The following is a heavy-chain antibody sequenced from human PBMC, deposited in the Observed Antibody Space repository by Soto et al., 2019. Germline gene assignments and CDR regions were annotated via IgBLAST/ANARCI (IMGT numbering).Heavy chain of an antibody. CDR1: GFTFSSYW. CDR2: IYSDGSST. J-gene: IGHJ1*01. Sequence: PGGSLRLSCAASGFTFSSYWMHWVRQAPGKGLVWVSRIYSDGSSTSYADSVKGRFTISRDNAKNTLYLQMNSLRAEDTAVYYCARDPEYYDILTGTIWGYFQHWGQGTLVTVSS. V-gene: IGHV3-74*01. CDR3: ARDPEYYDILTGTIWGYFQH. D-gene: IGHD3-9*01.